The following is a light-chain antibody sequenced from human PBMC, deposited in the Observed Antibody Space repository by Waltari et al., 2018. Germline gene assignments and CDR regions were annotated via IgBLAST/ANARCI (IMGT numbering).Light chain of an antibody. Sequence: LSQPPSVSVAPGQAAKLTCESDNIGSQRFHWYQQKSGQAPILIIYFANDRPPGTPERFAGSTSGNTATLTISRVEAEDEGDYYCQVWLSNSDHPVFGSGTRVSVL. CDR2: FAN. CDR1: NIGSQR. J-gene: IGLJ1*01. V-gene: IGLV3-21*04. CDR3: QVWLSNSDHPV.